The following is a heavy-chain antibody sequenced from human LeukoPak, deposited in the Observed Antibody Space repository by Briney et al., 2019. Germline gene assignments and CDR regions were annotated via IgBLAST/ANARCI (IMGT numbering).Heavy chain of an antibody. D-gene: IGHD3-3*01. J-gene: IGHJ6*03. CDR1: GGTFSSYA. CDR2: INPIFGTA. Sequence: ASVKVSCKASGGTFSSYAISWVRQAPGQGLEWMGGINPIFGTANYAQKFQGRVTITADESTSTACMELSSLRSEDTAVYYCASLFASKNYDFWSGYYSGGYYYYYMDVWGKGTTVTVSS. CDR3: ASLFASKNYDFWSGYYSGGYYYYYMDV. V-gene: IGHV1-69*13.